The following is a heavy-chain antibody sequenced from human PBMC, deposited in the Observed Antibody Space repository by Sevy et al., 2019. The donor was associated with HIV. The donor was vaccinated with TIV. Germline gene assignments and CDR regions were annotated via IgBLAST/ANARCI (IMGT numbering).Heavy chain of an antibody. J-gene: IGHJ4*02. Sequence: GGSLRLSCAASGFIFSNHGMHWARQAPGKGLEWVAVISYDGSYKNYGDSVKGRFTISRDNSKNTLYLQMDSLRAEDTAVFYCAKGPFGGNDFASWGQGTLVTVSS. CDR1: GFIFSNHG. CDR3: AKGPFGGNDFAS. CDR2: ISYDGSYK. V-gene: IGHV3-30*18. D-gene: IGHD2-15*01.